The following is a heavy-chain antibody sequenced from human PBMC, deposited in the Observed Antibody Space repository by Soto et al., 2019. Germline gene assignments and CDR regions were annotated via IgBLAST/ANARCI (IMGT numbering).Heavy chain of an antibody. CDR3: AKGPVVTANYFDY. Sequence: GGSLRLSCAASGFTFDDYAMHWVRQAPGKGLEWVSGISWNSGSIGYADSVKGRFTISRDNAKNSLYLQMNSLRAEDTALYYCAKGPVVTANYFDYWGQGTLVTVSS. V-gene: IGHV3-9*01. CDR1: GFTFDDYA. CDR2: ISWNSGSI. D-gene: IGHD2-21*02. J-gene: IGHJ4*02.